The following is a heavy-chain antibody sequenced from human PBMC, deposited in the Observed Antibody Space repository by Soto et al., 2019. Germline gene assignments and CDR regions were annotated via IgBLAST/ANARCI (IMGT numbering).Heavy chain of an antibody. CDR2: ISYDGSNK. CDR3: AKDRHGSSSGS. J-gene: IGHJ5*02. CDR1: GFTFSSYG. V-gene: IGHV3-30*18. Sequence: SLRLSCAASGFTFSSYGMHWVRQAPGKGLEWVAVISYDGSNKYYADSVKGRFTISRDNSKNTLYLQMNSLRAEDTAVYYCAKDRHGSSSGSWGQGTLVTVSS. D-gene: IGHD3-10*01.